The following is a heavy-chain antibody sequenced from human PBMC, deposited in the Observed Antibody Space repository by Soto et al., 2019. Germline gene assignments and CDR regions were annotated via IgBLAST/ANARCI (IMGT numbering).Heavy chain of an antibody. V-gene: IGHV1-46*02. D-gene: IGHD1-26*01. J-gene: IGHJ4*02. Sequence: ASVKVSCKASGYTFNTYNMYWVRQAPGQGLEWMGVINPSIGSTNYAQKFQGRVIMTRDTSTSTVYMELSTLRSNDTAVYYCARLYSGSRLDYWGQGTLVTVSS. CDR1: GYTFNTYN. CDR3: ARLYSGSRLDY. CDR2: INPSIGST.